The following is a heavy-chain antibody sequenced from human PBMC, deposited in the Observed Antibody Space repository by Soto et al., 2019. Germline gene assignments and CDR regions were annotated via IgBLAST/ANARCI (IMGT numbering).Heavy chain of an antibody. Sequence: SETLSLTCAVYGGSFSGYYWSWIRQPPGKGLEWIGEINHSGGTNYNPSLKSRVTISVDTSKNQFSLKLSSVTAADTAVYYCASGKTDYYDSSGYYYVPFDYWGQGTLVTVSS. CDR1: GGSFSGYY. V-gene: IGHV4-34*01. D-gene: IGHD3-22*01. CDR2: INHSGGT. CDR3: ASGKTDYYDSSGYYYVPFDY. J-gene: IGHJ4*02.